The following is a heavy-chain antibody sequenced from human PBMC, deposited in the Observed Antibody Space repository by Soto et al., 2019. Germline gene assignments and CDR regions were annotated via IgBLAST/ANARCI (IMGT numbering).Heavy chain of an antibody. Sequence: VGSLRLSCAASGFTFSTHAMSWVRQAPGKGLEWVSSISSGGTTTFYAASVEGRFTISRDKSKNTLYLQMNSLRADDTAVYYCAREGGSIGGWFGRKFDSWGQGTQVTVSS. CDR1: GFTFSTHA. CDR3: AREGGSIGGWFGRKFDS. D-gene: IGHD6-19*01. CDR2: ISSGGTTT. V-gene: IGHV3-23*01. J-gene: IGHJ4*02.